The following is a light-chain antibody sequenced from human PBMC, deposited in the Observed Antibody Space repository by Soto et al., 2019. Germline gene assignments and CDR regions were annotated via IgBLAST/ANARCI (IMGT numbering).Light chain of an antibody. Sequence: DIVMTQSPDSLAVSLGERATINCESGQSVLYSTNNKNYLAWYQQKPGQPPKLLIYWASTRESGVPDRFSGSGSGTDFALTISSLQAEDVAVYYCQQYYSLPLTFGGGTKVEIK. CDR1: QSVLYSTNNKNY. CDR2: WAS. J-gene: IGKJ4*01. CDR3: QQYYSLPLT. V-gene: IGKV4-1*01.